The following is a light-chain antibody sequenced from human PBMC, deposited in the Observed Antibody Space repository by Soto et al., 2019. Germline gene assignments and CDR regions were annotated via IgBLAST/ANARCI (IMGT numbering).Light chain of an antibody. CDR2: EVT. J-gene: IGLJ1*01. CDR1: SSDIGVYNF. CDR3: CSYTSSNTLEV. Sequence: QSALTQPASVSGSPGQSITISCTGTSSDIGVYNFVSWYQQHPGRAPKLMIFEVTNRPSGVSDRFSGSKSGSTASLTISGLQAEDEADYYCCSYTSSNTLEVFGFGTKLTVL. V-gene: IGLV2-14*01.